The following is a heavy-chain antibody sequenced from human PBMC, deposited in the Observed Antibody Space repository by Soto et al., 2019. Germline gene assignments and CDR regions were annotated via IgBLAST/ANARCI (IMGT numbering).Heavy chain of an antibody. CDR1: GYSFTSYW. Sequence: GASLKISCKGSGYSFTSYWIGWVRQMPGKGLEWMGIIYPGDSDTRYSPSFQGQVTISADKSISTAYLQWSSLKGSDTAMYYCAREDENYDFWSGYYSYWGQGTLVTVSS. D-gene: IGHD3-3*01. CDR2: IYPGDSDT. J-gene: IGHJ4*02. CDR3: AREDENYDFWSGYYSY. V-gene: IGHV5-51*01.